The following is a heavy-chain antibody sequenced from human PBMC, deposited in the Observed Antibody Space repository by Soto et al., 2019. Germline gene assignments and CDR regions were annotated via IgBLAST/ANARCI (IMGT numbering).Heavy chain of an antibody. Sequence: QVQLVQSGAEVKKPGASVKVSCKASGYTFTSYAMHWVRQAPGQRLEWMGWINAGNGNTKYSQKFQGRVTITRDTSASTAYMELSSLRSEDTAVYYCASNGVHYYGSGSYRRDCYFDLWGRGTLVTVSS. V-gene: IGHV1-3*01. D-gene: IGHD3-10*01. CDR1: GYTFTSYA. CDR3: ASNGVHYYGSGSYRRDCYFDL. CDR2: INAGNGNT. J-gene: IGHJ2*01.